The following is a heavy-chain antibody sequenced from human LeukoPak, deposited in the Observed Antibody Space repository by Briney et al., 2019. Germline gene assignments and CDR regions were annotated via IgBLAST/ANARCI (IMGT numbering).Heavy chain of an antibody. CDR3: ARYLDYGDYFYFDY. Sequence: SETLSLTCTVSGGSISSYYWSWIRQPPGKGLEWIGYIYDSVFTKYNPSLKSRVTISVDTSKNQFSLKLSSVTAADTAVYYCARYLDYGDYFYFDYWGQGTLVTVSS. CDR2: IYDSVFT. J-gene: IGHJ4*02. CDR1: GGSISSYY. D-gene: IGHD4-17*01. V-gene: IGHV4-59*12.